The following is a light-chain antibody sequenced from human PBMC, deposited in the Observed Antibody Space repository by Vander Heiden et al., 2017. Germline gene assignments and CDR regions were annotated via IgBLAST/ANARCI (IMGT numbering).Light chain of an antibody. CDR2: ATS. V-gene: IGKV1-39*01. J-gene: IGKJ1*01. CDR3: QHSHSTPPT. CDR1: QSISSY. Sequence: DIQMTQPPSSLSASVGDRVTITCRASQSISSYLNWYQQKPGKAPKLLIYATSNLHSGVPSRFSGSGSGTDFTLTISSLQPEDFATYYCQHSHSTPPTFGQGTKVEIK.